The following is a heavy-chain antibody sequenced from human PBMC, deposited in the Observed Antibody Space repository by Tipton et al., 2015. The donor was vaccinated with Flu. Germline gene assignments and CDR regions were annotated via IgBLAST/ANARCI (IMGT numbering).Heavy chain of an antibody. J-gene: IGHJ3*02. D-gene: IGHD6-6*01. V-gene: IGHV4-34*01. CDR3: ARGGRGRGRHSSSSRKDAFDI. Sequence: GLVKPSETLSLTCAVYGGSFSGYYWSWIRQPPGKGLEWIGEINHSGSTNYNPSLKSRVTISVDTPKNQFSLKLSSVTAADTAVYSCARGGRGRGRHSSSSRKDAFDIWGQGTMVTVSS. CDR1: GGSFSGYY. CDR2: INHSGST.